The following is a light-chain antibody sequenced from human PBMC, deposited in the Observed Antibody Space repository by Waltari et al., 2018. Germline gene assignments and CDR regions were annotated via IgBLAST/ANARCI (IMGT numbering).Light chain of an antibody. CDR1: HGINNY. Sequence: DIQMTQSPSSLSASLGERVTINCRTSHGINNYLAWFQQKPGKAPKPLIYFASNLQNGVPSRFSGTGSGTDFPLTISSLQADDFATYFCQQYDDYPFTFGQGTRLEIK. CDR3: QQYDDYPFT. V-gene: IGKV1-16*01. CDR2: FAS. J-gene: IGKJ2*01.